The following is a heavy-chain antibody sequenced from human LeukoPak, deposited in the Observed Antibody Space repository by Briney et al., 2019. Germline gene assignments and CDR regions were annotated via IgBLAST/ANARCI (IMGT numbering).Heavy chain of an antibody. CDR2: INPNSGGT. CDR1: GYTFTDYH. V-gene: IGHV1-2*02. Sequence: APVKVSCKASGYTFTDYHVHWVRQAPGQGLEWMGWINPNSGGTNSAQKFQGRVTMTRDTSISTAYMELSGLRSDDTAVYYRARDYCSSLCCYRDYWGKGTLVTVSS. CDR3: ARDYCSSLCCYRDY. D-gene: IGHD2-2*02. J-gene: IGHJ4*02.